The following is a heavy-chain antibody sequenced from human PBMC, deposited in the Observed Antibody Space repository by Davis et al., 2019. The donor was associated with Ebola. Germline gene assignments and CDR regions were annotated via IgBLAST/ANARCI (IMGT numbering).Heavy chain of an antibody. CDR3: TTAKVTTLASYYYYYYMDV. Sequence: GESLKISCAASGFTYRNCSMSWLRQAPGKGLEWVATIKDDGTETYYVDSVKGRFSLSRDNARNSLFLQMNSLKIEDTAVYYCTTAKVTTLASYYYYYYMDVWGKGTTVIVSS. J-gene: IGHJ6*03. CDR2: IKDDGTET. V-gene: IGHV3-7*03. D-gene: IGHD4-17*01. CDR1: GFTYRNCS.